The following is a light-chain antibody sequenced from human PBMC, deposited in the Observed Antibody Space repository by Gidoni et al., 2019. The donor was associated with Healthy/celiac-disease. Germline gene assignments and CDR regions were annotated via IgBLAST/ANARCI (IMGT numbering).Light chain of an antibody. Sequence: QSVLTQPPSASGTPGQRVTISCSGSSHNIGSNTVTWYQQLPGTAPKLHIYSNNQRPSGVPARFSGSKSGTSASLAISGLQSEDEADYYCAAWDDSLNGPVFGGGTKLTVL. CDR1: SHNIGSNT. CDR3: AAWDDSLNGPV. V-gene: IGLV1-44*01. J-gene: IGLJ2*01. CDR2: SNN.